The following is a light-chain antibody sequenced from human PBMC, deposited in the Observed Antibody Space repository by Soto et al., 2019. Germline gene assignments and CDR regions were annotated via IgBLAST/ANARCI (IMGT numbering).Light chain of an antibody. J-gene: IGLJ1*01. CDR3: STYTGSNTPYV. Sequence: QSVLTQPSSVCGSPGQSISISCTGATSDIGNYNYFSWYQQHPVKAPKLIIYQVSNRPSGVSNRFSGSKSGNTASLTISGLQADDEADYYCSTYTGSNTPYVFGTGTKVTVL. CDR1: TSDIGNYNY. V-gene: IGLV2-14*01. CDR2: QVS.